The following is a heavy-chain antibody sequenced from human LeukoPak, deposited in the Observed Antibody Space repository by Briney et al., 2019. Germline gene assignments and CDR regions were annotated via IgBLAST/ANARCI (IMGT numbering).Heavy chain of an antibody. CDR3: ARDMAAAGRGFDY. J-gene: IGHJ4*02. V-gene: IGHV3-48*03. Sequence: GGSLRLSCAASGFTFSIYEMNWVRQAPGKGLEWISYISSSGSTIYYADSVKGRFTISRDNAKNSLYLQVNSLRAEDTAVYYCARDMAAAGRGFDYWGQGTLVTVSS. CDR1: GFTFSIYE. D-gene: IGHD6-13*01. CDR2: ISSSGSTI.